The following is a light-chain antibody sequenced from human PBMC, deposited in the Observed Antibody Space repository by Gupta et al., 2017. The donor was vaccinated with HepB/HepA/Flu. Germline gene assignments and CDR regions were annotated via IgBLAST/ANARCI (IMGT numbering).Light chain of an antibody. V-gene: IGLV4-69*01. Sequence: QLVLTQSPSASASLGASVKLTCTLSSGHRRYAIAWHQQQPEKGTRSLVKLRSDGSNSKGAGIPDRFSGSSSGADGYLTIPSLQAEDEADYYCQSWGTGSTHVVFGGGTKLTVL. CDR2: LRSDGSN. J-gene: IGLJ2*01. CDR3: QSWGTGSTHVV. CDR1: SGHRRYA.